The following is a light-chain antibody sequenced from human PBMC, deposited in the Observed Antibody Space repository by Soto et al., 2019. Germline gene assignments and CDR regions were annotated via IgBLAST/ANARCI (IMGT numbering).Light chain of an antibody. CDR3: QQRTNWPPT. CDR2: SAS. CDR1: QSVRND. Sequence: EIMLTQSPATLSLSPGERATLSCRASQSVRNDLVWYHQKPGQAPRVLIYSASNRATGIPARFSGSGSGTDFTLTISRREPEDFAVYYCQQRTNWPPTFGGGTKVEMK. J-gene: IGKJ4*01. V-gene: IGKV3-11*01.